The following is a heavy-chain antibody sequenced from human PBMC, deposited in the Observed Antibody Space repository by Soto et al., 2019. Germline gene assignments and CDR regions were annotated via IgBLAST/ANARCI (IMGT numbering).Heavy chain of an antibody. V-gene: IGHV4-59*12. CDR2: IYYSGST. Sequence: PSETLSLTCTVSGGSISSYYWSWIRQPPGKGLEWIGYIYYSGSTNYNPSLKSRVTISVDTSKNQFSLYLQMNSLKSEDTAVYYCSHGYHQYFNSWGQGTLVTVSS. CDR1: GGSISSYY. D-gene: IGHD5-18*01. J-gene: IGHJ4*02. CDR3: SHGYHQYFNS.